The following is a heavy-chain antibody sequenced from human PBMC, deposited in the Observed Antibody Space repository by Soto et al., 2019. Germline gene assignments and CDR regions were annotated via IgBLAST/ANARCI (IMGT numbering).Heavy chain of an antibody. Sequence: SETLSLTCTVSGGSISSGGYYWSWIRQHPGKGLEWIGYIYYSGSTHYNPSLKSRLTISVDRSKNQFSLQLTSVTVADTAVYYCAPSSGTAWYPYWGQGPQVPV. CDR1: GGSISSGGYY. CDR2: IYYSGST. D-gene: IGHD6-13*01. CDR3: APSSGTAWYPY. V-gene: IGHV4-61*08. J-gene: IGHJ4*02.